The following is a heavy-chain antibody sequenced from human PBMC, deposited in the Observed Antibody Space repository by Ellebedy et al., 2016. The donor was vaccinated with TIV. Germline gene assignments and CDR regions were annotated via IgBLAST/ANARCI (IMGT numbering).Heavy chain of an antibody. J-gene: IGHJ4*02. CDR3: ARELVASSGNY. D-gene: IGHD1-26*01. V-gene: IGHV1-2*02. CDR2: IIPNSGGT. Sequence: AASVKVSCKASGYTFTGYYIHWVRQAPGQGLEWMGWIIPNSGGTNYAQKFQGRVTMTRDTAISTAYMGLSRLRSDDTAVYYCARELVASSGNYWGQGTLVTVSS. CDR1: GYTFTGYY.